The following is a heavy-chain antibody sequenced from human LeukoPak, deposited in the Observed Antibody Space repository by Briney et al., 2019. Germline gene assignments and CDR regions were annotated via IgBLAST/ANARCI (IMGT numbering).Heavy chain of an antibody. CDR1: GYTLTGYY. Sequence: ASVKVSCKASGYTLTGYYMHWVRQAPGQGPEWMGWINPNSGGTDYAQTFQGRVTMTRDTSISTAYMELSRLKSDDTAVYYCARGGALYYDFWDWGQGTLVTVSA. V-gene: IGHV1-2*02. J-gene: IGHJ4*02. CDR3: ARGGALYYDFWD. CDR2: INPNSGGT. D-gene: IGHD3-3*01.